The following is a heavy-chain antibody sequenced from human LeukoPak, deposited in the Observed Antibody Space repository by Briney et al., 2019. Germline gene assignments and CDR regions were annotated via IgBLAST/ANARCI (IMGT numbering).Heavy chain of an antibody. CDR2: IYYSGST. J-gene: IGHJ4*02. CDR1: GGSISSSSYY. V-gene: IGHV4-39*07. Sequence: SETLSLTCTVSGGSISSSSYYWGWIRQPPGKGLEWIGSIYYSGSTYYNPSLKSRVTISVDTSKNQFSLKLNSVTAADTAVYYCARLQEDILTGLFDYWGQGALVTVSS. CDR3: ARLQEDILTGLFDY. D-gene: IGHD3-9*01.